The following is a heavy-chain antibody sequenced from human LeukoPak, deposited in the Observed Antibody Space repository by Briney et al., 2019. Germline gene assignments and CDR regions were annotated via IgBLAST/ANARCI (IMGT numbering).Heavy chain of an antibody. D-gene: IGHD1-1*01. V-gene: IGHV3-7*01. CDR2: IDKDGNEI. J-gene: IGHJ4*02. Sequence: GGSLRLSYAASGLSIRNFWMHWVRQAPGKGLEWVAIIDKDGNEIKYVDSVKGRFTLSRDNAKNSVYLQMNSLTTEDTALYYCVTDGDKWNDFEYWGQGTLVTVSS. CDR3: VTDGDKWNDFEY. CDR1: GLSIRNFW.